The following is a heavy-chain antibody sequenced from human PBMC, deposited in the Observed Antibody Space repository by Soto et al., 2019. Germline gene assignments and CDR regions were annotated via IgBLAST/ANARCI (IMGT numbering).Heavy chain of an antibody. CDR2: ISSSSSYT. D-gene: IGHD6-13*01. V-gene: IGHV3-11*06. Sequence: GGSLRLSCAASGFTFSDYYMSWIRQAPGKGLEWVSYISSSSSYTNYADSVKGRFTISRDNAKNSLYLQMNSLRAEDTAVYYCARDSSSWYQDNDYWGQGTQVTVSS. CDR1: GFTFSDYY. J-gene: IGHJ4*02. CDR3: ARDSSSWYQDNDY.